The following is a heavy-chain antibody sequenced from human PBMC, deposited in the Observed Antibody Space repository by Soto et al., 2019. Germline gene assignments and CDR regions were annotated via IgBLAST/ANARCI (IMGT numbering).Heavy chain of an antibody. CDR2: ISDTAHRI. CDR3: AKETVPGTFTY. J-gene: IGHJ4*02. Sequence: GGSLRLSCSASGGSFGSNSMAWVRQAPGKGLEWVASISDTAHRIFHADSVKGRFLISRDNSKNTLFLQMGSLRAEDTAVYYCAKETVPGTFTYWGQGTLVTVSS. V-gene: IGHV3-23*01. CDR1: GGSFGSNS. D-gene: IGHD6-13*01.